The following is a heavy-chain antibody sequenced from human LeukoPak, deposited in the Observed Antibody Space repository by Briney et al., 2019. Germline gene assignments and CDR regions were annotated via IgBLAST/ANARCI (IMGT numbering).Heavy chain of an antibody. CDR3: ARFLYSGYALGAFDI. J-gene: IGHJ3*02. V-gene: IGHV4-4*07. D-gene: IGHD5-12*01. CDR1: GGSISSYY. Sequence: SETLSLTCTVSGGSISSYYWSWIRQPAGKGLEWIGRIYTSGSTNYNPSLKSRVTISVDTSKNQFSLKLSSVTAADTAVYYCARFLYSGYALGAFDIWGQGTMVTVSS. CDR2: IYTSGST.